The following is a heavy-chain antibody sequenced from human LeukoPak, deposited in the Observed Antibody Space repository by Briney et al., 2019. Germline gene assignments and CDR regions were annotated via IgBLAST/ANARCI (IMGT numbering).Heavy chain of an antibody. V-gene: IGHV4-59*01. CDR3: ARDLQHYDILTGYSPGAFDI. D-gene: IGHD3-9*01. Sequence: PSETLSLTCTVSGGSISSYYWSWIRQPPGKGLEWIRYIYYSGSTNYNPSLKSRVTISVDTSKNQFSLKLSSVTAADTAVYYCARDLQHYDILTGYSPGAFDIWGQGTMVTVSS. J-gene: IGHJ3*02. CDR1: GGSISSYY. CDR2: IYYSGST.